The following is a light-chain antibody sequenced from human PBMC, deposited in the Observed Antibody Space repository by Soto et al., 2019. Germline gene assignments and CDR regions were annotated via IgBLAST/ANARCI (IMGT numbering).Light chain of an antibody. V-gene: IGLV2-14*01. Sequence: QSVLTQPASMSGSPGQSITISCTGTSSDVGGYNYVSWYQQHPGKAPKLMIYDVSNRPSGVSNRFSGSKSGNTASLTISELQAEDEADYYCSSYTSSSTQVFGTGTKVTVL. CDR3: SSYTSSSTQV. J-gene: IGLJ1*01. CDR2: DVS. CDR1: SSDVGGYNY.